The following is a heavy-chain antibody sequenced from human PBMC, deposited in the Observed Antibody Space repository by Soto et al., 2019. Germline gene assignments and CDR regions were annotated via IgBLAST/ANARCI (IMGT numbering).Heavy chain of an antibody. D-gene: IGHD2-8*01. CDR2: IYYSGST. J-gene: IGHJ4*02. CDR1: GGSISSYY. Sequence: QVQLQESGPGLVKPSETLFLTCTVSGGSISSYYWSWIRQPPGKGLEWIGYIYYSGSTRYNPSLRSRVTISVDTSKNQFSLKLSSVTAADTAVYYCARRYAGNFDYWGQGTLVTVSS. CDR3: ARRYAGNFDY. V-gene: IGHV4-59*01.